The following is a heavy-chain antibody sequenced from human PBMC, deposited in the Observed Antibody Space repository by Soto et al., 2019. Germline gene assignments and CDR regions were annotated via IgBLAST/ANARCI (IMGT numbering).Heavy chain of an antibody. CDR1: GYTFTSYY. V-gene: IGHV1-46*01. CDR2: INPSGGST. D-gene: IGHD2-15*01. Sequence: ASVTVSCQTSGYTFTSYYMHWVRQAPGQGLEWIGIINPSGGSTSYAQKFQGRVTMTRDTSTSTVYMELSSLRSEDTAVYYCARPSYCSGGSCYPEYYYYGMDVWGQGTTVTVSS. CDR3: ARPSYCSGGSCYPEYYYYGMDV. J-gene: IGHJ6*02.